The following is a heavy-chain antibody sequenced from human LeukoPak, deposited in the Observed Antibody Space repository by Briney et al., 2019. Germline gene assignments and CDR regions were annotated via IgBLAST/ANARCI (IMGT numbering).Heavy chain of an antibody. CDR3: ARDKVGDDYWDAFDI. V-gene: IGHV7-4-1*02. CDR1: GYTFTSYA. CDR2: INTNTGIP. J-gene: IGHJ3*02. Sequence: ASVKVSCKASGYTFTSYAMNWVRQAPGQGLEWMGWINTNTGIPTYAQGFTGRFVFSLDTSVSTAYLQISSLKAEDTAVYYCARDKVGDDYWDAFDIWGQGTMVTVSS. D-gene: IGHD5-12*01.